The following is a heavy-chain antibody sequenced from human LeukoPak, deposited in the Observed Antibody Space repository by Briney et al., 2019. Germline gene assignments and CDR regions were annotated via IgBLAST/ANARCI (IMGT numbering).Heavy chain of an antibody. V-gene: IGHV3-33*07. D-gene: IGHD5-12*01. CDR2: IRSQASKT. J-gene: IGHJ3*02. Sequence: PGGSLRLSCVASGFTFSTYNMYWVRQAPGKGLEWVAFIRSQASKTYYEDSVKGRFTISRDNAKNSLYLQMNSLRAEDTAVYYCARERVVATILGTLAFDIWGQGTMVTVSS. CDR1: GFTFSTYN. CDR3: ARERVVATILGTLAFDI.